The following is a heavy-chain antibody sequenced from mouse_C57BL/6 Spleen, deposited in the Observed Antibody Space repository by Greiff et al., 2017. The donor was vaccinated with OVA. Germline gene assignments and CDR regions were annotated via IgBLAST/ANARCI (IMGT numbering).Heavy chain of an antibody. J-gene: IGHJ4*01. D-gene: IGHD1-1*01. Sequence: EVKLVESGGGLVKPGGSLKLSCAASGFTFSDYGMHWVRQAPEKGLEWVAYISSGSSTIYYADTVKGRFTISRDNAKNTLFLQMTSLRSEDTAMYYCVPITTVVANYAMDYWGQGTSVTVSS. CDR2: ISSGSSTI. V-gene: IGHV5-17*01. CDR3: VPITTVVANYAMDY. CDR1: GFTFSDYG.